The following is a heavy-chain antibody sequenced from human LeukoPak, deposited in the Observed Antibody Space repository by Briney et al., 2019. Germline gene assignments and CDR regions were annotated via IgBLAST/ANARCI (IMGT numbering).Heavy chain of an antibody. V-gene: IGHV4-38-2*01. CDR3: ARASGSYGSGSYYYYGMDV. CDR1: GYSISSGCY. D-gene: IGHD3-10*01. J-gene: IGHJ6*04. Sequence: KPSETLSLTCAVSGYSISSGCYWGWIRQPPGKGLEWIGSIFHSGSTYYNPSLKSRVNMSVDTSKNQISLKLSSVTAADTAVYYCARASGSYGSGSYYYYGMDVWGKGTTVTVSS. CDR2: IFHSGST.